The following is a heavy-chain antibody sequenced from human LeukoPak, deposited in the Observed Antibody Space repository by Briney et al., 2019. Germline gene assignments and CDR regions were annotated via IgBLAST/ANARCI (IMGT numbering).Heavy chain of an antibody. J-gene: IGHJ4*02. D-gene: IGHD2-15*01. CDR1: GDTVSSNSAA. CDR3: ARDFCSGGSCYWRFDY. V-gene: IGHV6-1*01. Sequence: SQTLSLTCALSGDTVSSNSAAWNWIRQSPSRGLEWLGRTYYRSKWNNDYAVSVKSRITINPDTSKNQFSLQLNSVTPEDTAVYYCARDFCSGGSCYWRFDYWGQGTLVTVSS. CDR2: TYYRSKWNN.